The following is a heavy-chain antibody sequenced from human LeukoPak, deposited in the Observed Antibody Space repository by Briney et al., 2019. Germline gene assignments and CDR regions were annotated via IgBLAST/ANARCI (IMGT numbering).Heavy chain of an antibody. CDR3: ARAYYYGSGSQFDP. CDR1: GFTFSSYS. CDR2: IKQDGSEK. V-gene: IGHV3-7*01. D-gene: IGHD3-10*01. Sequence: GGSLRLSCAASGFTFSSYSMNWVRQAPGKGLEWVANIKQDGSEKYYVDSVKGRFTISRDNAKNSLYLQMNSLRAEDTAVYYCARAYYYGSGSQFDPWGQGTLVTVSS. J-gene: IGHJ5*02.